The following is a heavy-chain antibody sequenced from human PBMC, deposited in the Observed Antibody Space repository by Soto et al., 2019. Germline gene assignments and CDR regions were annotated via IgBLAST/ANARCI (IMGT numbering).Heavy chain of an antibody. CDR3: AKRGEKTGRNLDC. CDR1: GFTFSNYG. D-gene: IGHD3-10*01. J-gene: IGHJ4*02. CDR2: FGSSGNT. V-gene: IGHV3-23*01. Sequence: PGGSLRLSCAASGFTFSNYGMSWVRQAPGKGLEWVSTFGSSGNTYYAESVKGRFTISRDNSRNTLYLKMSSLRAEDTAIYYCAKRGEKTGRNLDCWAQGTLVPVSS.